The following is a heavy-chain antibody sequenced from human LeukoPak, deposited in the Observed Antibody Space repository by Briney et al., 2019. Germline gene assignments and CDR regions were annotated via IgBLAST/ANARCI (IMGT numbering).Heavy chain of an antibody. J-gene: IGHJ4*02. V-gene: IGHV4-38-2*02. D-gene: IGHD4-17*01. CDR3: ARAVAVTRFFFDY. CDR2: IYHSGST. CDR1: GYSISSGYY. Sequence: PSETQSLTCTVSGYSISSGYYWGWIRQPPGKGLEWIGSIYHSGSTYYNPSLKSRVTISVDTSKNQFSLKLSSVTAADTAVYYCARAVAVTRFFFDYWGQGTLVTVSS.